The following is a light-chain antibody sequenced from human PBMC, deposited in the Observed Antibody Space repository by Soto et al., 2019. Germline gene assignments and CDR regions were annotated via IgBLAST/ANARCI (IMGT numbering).Light chain of an antibody. CDR3: HQYGGSPGT. CDR1: QSVSSSY. V-gene: IGKV3-20*01. Sequence: EIVMTQSPATLSVSPGERATLSCRASQSVSSSYLAWYQQKPGQAPRLLIYGASSRATGIPDRFSGSGSGTDFTLTISRLEPEDFAVYYCHQYGGSPGTLGQGTRLEIK. J-gene: IGKJ5*01. CDR2: GAS.